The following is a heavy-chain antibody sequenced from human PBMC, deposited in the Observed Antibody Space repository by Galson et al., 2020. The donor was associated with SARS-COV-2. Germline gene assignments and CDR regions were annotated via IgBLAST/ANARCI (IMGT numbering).Heavy chain of an antibody. CDR1: GFTFSSYA. D-gene: IGHD6-25*01. J-gene: IGHJ6*02. CDR2: ISGSGGST. V-gene: IGHV3-23*01. Sequence: GGSLRLSCAASGFTFSSYAMSWVRQAPGKGLEWVSAISGSGGSTYYADSVKGRFTISRDNSKNTLYLQMNSLRAEDTAVYYCAKTSGRAYYYYGMDVWGQGTTVTVSS. CDR3: AKTSGRAYYYYGMDV.